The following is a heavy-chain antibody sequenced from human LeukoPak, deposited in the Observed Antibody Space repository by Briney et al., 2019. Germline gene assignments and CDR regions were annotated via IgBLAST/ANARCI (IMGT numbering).Heavy chain of an antibody. CDR3: ARGRAGIAAAGFDY. J-gene: IGHJ4*02. CDR1: GFTFSMSA. Sequence: GGSLRLSCATSGFTFSMSAMHWVRLAPGKGLDWVAVISFDGGNKFYADSGKGRFFISRDNSKNPLYLQMNSLGLDDTAVYFCARGRAGIAAAGFDYWGQGTLVTVSS. V-gene: IGHV3-30-3*01. CDR2: ISFDGGNK. D-gene: IGHD6-13*01.